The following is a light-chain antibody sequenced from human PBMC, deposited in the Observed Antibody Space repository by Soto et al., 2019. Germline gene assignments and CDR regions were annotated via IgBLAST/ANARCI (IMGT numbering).Light chain of an antibody. CDR1: QSVSSSY. CDR3: QQYGRSSFT. Sequence: ELVLTQSPGTLSLSPGERATLSCRVSQSVSSSYLAWYQQKPGQAPRLLIYGASSRATGIPDRFSGSGSGTDFTLTISRLEPEDFAVYYCQQYGRSSFTFGPGTKVDI. CDR2: GAS. V-gene: IGKV3-20*01. J-gene: IGKJ3*01.